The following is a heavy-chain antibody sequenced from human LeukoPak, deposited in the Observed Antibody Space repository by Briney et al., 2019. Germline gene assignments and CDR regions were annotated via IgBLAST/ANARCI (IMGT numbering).Heavy chain of an antibody. CDR1: GFTFSSYS. J-gene: IGHJ5*02. V-gene: IGHV3-21*01. Sequence: GGSLRLSCAASGFTFSSYSMNWVRQAPGKGLEWVSSISSSSSYIYYADSVKGRLTISRGNAKNSLYLQMNSLRAEDTAVYYCARGDRIGYNYHWGQGTLVTVSS. D-gene: IGHD5-24*01. CDR2: ISSSSSYI. CDR3: ARGDRIGYNYH.